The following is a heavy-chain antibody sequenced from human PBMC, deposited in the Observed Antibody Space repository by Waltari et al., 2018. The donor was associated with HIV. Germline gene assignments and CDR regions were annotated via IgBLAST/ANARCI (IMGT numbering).Heavy chain of an antibody. CDR1: GGSFSGYS. D-gene: IGHD3-16*02. Sequence: QVQLQQWGAGLLKPSETLTLTCAVYGGSFSGYSWSWIRQFPGKGRAWIGEINYSGTTTYNPSLKSRVTISIDTSKNQFSLKLTSVTAADTAVYYCARGAGAFDYVWGSYRPTYYFDSWGQGTLVTVSS. CDR2: INYSGTT. J-gene: IGHJ4*02. V-gene: IGHV4-34*01. CDR3: ARGAGAFDYVWGSYRPTYYFDS.